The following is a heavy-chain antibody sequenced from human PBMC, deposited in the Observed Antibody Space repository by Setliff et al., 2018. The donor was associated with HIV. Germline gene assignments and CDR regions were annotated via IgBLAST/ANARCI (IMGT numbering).Heavy chain of an antibody. V-gene: IGHV4-4*07. CDR2: IYPSGST. Sequence: SETLSLTCTVSGGSISSYYWSWIRQPAGKGLEWIGRIYPSGSTSYNPSLKSRVTISVDTSKDQLSLKLNSVTAADTAVYYCARGRHGLGLDVWGQGTLVTVSS. D-gene: IGHD3-10*01. CDR3: ARGRHGLGLDV. J-gene: IGHJ4*02. CDR1: GGSISSYY.